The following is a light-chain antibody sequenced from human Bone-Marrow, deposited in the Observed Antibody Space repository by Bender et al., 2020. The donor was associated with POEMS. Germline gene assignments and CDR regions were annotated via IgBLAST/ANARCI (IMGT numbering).Light chain of an antibody. J-gene: IGLJ3*02. Sequence: QSVLTQPPSVSGAPGQRVTISCTGSSSNFGAGRDVHWYQQLPGRAPKLLIYGNTNRPSGVPDRFSGSKSGNTASLTISGLQAEDEGDYCCCSYTRSSTWVFGGGTKVTVL. CDR3: CSYTRSSTWV. CDR1: SSNFGAGRD. CDR2: GNT. V-gene: IGLV1-40*01.